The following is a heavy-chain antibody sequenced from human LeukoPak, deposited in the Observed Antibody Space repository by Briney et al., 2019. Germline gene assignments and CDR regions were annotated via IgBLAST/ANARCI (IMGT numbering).Heavy chain of an antibody. CDR2: ISSGGTTI. D-gene: IGHD1-26*01. V-gene: IGHV3-48*03. J-gene: IGHJ6*03. Sequence: GGSLRLSCAASGFTFSSYEMNWVRQAPGKGLEWVSYISSGGTTIYYADSVKGRFTISRDNAKNSLYLQMDSLRVEDTAEYYCARDPYSGNYGAYYYYYMDVWGKGTTVTVSS. CDR1: GFTFSSYE. CDR3: ARDPYSGNYGAYYYYYMDV.